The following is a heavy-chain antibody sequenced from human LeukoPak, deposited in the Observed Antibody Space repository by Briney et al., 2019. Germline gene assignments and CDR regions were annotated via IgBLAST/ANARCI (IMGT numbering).Heavy chain of an antibody. CDR2: IYYSGST. Sequence: SETLSLTRTVSGGSISSFYWSWIRQPPGKGLEWIGYIYYSGSTNYNPSLKSRVTISVDTSKNQFSLKLSSVTAADTAVYYCARSKGNYYDSSGYSPWGQGTLVTVSS. V-gene: IGHV4-59*01. D-gene: IGHD3-22*01. CDR1: GGSISSFY. J-gene: IGHJ5*02. CDR3: ARSKGNYYDSSGYSP.